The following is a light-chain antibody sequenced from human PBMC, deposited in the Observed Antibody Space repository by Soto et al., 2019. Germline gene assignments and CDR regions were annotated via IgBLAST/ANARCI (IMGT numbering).Light chain of an antibody. CDR1: SSDVGGSNS. CDR3: SSYTSSSTPYV. CDR2: DVT. J-gene: IGLJ1*01. V-gene: IGLV2-14*01. Sequence: QSALTQPASVSGSPGQSIPISCTGTSSDVGGSNSVSWYQQHPVKAPKLMIYDVTNRPSGVSDRFSGSKSGNTASLTISGLQAEDEADYYCSSYTSSSTPYVFGTGTKLTVL.